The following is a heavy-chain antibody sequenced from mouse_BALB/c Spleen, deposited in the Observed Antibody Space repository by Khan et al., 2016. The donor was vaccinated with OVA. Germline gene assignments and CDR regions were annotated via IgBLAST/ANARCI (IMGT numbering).Heavy chain of an antibody. Sequence: EVELVESGPGLVKPSQSLSLTCTVTGYSITSDYAWNWIRQFPGNKLEWMGYISYSGSTSYNPSLKSRFSLSRDTSKNQFFLQLNSVTTEDTATYYCAMGRTYWGQGTLVTVSA. CDR1: GYSITSDYA. CDR3: AMGRTY. V-gene: IGHV3-2*02. D-gene: IGHD4-1*01. J-gene: IGHJ3*01. CDR2: ISYSGST.